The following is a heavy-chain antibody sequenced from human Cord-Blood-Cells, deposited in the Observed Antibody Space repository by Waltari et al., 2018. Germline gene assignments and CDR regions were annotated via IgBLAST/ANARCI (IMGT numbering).Heavy chain of an antibody. CDR1: GYTLTELS. CDR2: FDPEDGET. J-gene: IGHJ3*02. V-gene: IGHV1-24*01. D-gene: IGHD1-26*01. Sequence: QVQLVQSGAEVKKPGASVKVSCQVSGYTLTELSMPWVRQAPGKGLEWMGGFDPEDGETIYAQKFQGRVTMTEDTSTDTAYMELSSLRSEDTAVYYCATDGDSGSYFDAFDIWGQGTMVTVSS. CDR3: ATDGDSGSYFDAFDI.